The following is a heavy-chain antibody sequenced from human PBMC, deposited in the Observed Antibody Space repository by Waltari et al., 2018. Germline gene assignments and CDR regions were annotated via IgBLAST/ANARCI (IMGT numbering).Heavy chain of an antibody. D-gene: IGHD3-9*01. J-gene: IGHJ4*02. V-gene: IGHV3-43D*04. CDR2: ISWDGGST. Sequence: EGKRGEEGGGGAQKGGRRRREGEAPGFTGEEEEKKGGRKEKGKGLEWVSLISWDGGSTYYADSVKGRFTISRDNSTPSLYLQMNSLRAEDTALYYCAKERIGYDILTGLFDYWGQGTLVTVSS. CDR1: GFTGEEEE. CDR3: AKERIGYDILTGLFDY.